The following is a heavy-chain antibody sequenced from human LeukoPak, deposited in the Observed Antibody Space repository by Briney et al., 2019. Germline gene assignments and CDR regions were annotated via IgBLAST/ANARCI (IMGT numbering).Heavy chain of an antibody. V-gene: IGHV3-48*01. CDR1: GFTFSSHN. Sequence: PGGSLRLSCAASGFTFSSHNMNWVRQAPGKGLEWVSYISSSSSTIYHADSVKGRFTISRDNAKNSLYLQMNSLRAEDTAIYYCARDLGGIWFGEFTGPDAFDIWGQGTMVTVSS. J-gene: IGHJ3*02. CDR2: ISSSSSTI. CDR3: ARDLGGIWFGEFTGPDAFDI. D-gene: IGHD3-10*01.